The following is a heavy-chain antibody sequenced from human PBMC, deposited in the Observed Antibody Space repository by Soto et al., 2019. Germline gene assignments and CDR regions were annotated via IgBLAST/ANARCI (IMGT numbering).Heavy chain of an antibody. CDR1: GFTFSSYS. CDR3: SRDLEGPGAFDI. J-gene: IGHJ3*02. Sequence: EVQLVESGGGLVKAGGSLRLSCAASGFTFSSYSMNWVRQAPGKGLEWVSSISSSSSYIYYADSVKGRFTISRDNAKNSLYLQMNSLRAEDTAVYYCSRDLEGPGAFDIWGQGTMVTVSS. CDR2: ISSSSSYI. V-gene: IGHV3-21*01.